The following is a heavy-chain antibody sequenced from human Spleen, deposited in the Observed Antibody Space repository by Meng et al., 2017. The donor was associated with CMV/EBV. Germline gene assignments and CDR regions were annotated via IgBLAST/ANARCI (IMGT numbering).Heavy chain of an antibody. Sequence: SVKVSCKASGGTFSNSAISWVRQAPGQGLEWMGGIIPIFGAAIYAQKFQGRVTITTDESTTTVYMELSSLRSEDTAVYYCASRTSHELDDYYYYGMDVWDQGTTVTV. CDR2: IIPIFGAA. CDR3: ASRTSHELDDYYYYGMDV. CDR1: GGTFSNSA. V-gene: IGHV1-69*05. J-gene: IGHJ6*02. D-gene: IGHD1-1*01.